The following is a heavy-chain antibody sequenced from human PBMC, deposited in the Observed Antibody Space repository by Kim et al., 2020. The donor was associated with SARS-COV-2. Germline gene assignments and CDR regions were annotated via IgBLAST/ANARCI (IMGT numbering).Heavy chain of an antibody. CDR2: INHSGST. D-gene: IGHD1-26*01. V-gene: IGHV4-34*01. CDR3: ARASGSHWFDY. CDR1: GGSFSGYY. Sequence: SETLSLTCAVYGGSFSGYYWSWIRQPPGKGLEWIGEINHSGSTNYNPSLKSRVTISVDTSKNQFSLKLSSVTAADTAVYYCARASGSHWFDYWGQGTLVTVSS. J-gene: IGHJ4*02.